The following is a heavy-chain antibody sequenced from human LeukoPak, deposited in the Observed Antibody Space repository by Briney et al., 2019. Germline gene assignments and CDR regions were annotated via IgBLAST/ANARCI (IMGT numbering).Heavy chain of an antibody. V-gene: IGHV3-48*02. Sequence: GGSLRLSCAASGFTFSSYSMNWVRQAQGKGLEWFSYISSTGSNIHYEDPVKGRFTISRDNGKNSLYLQMNSLRDEDTAVYYCARGLIYCGGDCYRAFDIWGQGTMVTVSS. CDR3: ARGLIYCGGDCYRAFDI. D-gene: IGHD2-21*02. J-gene: IGHJ3*02. CDR2: ISSTGSNI. CDR1: GFTFSSYS.